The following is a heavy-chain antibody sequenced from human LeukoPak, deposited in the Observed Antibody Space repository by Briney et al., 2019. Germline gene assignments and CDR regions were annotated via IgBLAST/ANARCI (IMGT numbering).Heavy chain of an antibody. Sequence: SETLSLTCTVSGGSISSYYGSWIRQPPGKGLEWIGYIYYSGSTNYNPSLKSRVTISVDTSKNQFSLKLSSVTAADTAVYYCARGGPFMMGDVWGQGTLVTVSS. CDR2: IYYSGST. CDR3: ARGGPFMMGDV. J-gene: IGHJ1*01. CDR1: GGSISSYY. D-gene: IGHD3-16*01. V-gene: IGHV4-59*01.